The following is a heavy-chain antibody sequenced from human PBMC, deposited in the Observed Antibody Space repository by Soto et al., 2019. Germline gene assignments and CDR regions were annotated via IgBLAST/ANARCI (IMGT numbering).Heavy chain of an antibody. CDR1: GFTFSDYY. CDR3: ARVEAGDKAYYGMDV. Sequence: QVQLVESGGGLVKPGGSLRLSCAASGFTFSDYYMSWIRQAPGKGLEWVSYISSSRSYTNYADSVKGRFTTSRDNAKKSLYLQMTGLRAEDPAVYYCARVEAGDKAYYGMDVWGQGTTVTVSS. J-gene: IGHJ6*02. D-gene: IGHD2-15*01. V-gene: IGHV3-11*06. CDR2: ISSSRSYT.